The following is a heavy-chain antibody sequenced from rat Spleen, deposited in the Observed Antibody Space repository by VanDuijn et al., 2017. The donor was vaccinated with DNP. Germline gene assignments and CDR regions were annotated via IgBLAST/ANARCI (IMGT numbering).Heavy chain of an antibody. V-gene: IGHV5-20*01. CDR1: GFTFSHYY. Sequence: EVQLVESGGGLVQPGRSMKLSCAASGFTFSHYYMAWVRQAPTKGLEWVASISYDGGSTYYRDSVKGRFTISRDNAKSSLYLQMDSLRSEDTATYYCARVVITRWYWYFDFWGPGTMVTVSS. D-gene: IGHD1-12*01. J-gene: IGHJ1*01. CDR2: ISYDGGST. CDR3: ARVVITRWYWYFDF.